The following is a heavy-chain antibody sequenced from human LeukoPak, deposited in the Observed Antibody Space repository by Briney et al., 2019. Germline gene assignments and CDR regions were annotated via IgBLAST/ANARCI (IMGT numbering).Heavy chain of an antibody. J-gene: IGHJ4*02. D-gene: IGHD3-22*01. CDR2: IYYSGST. Sequence: SETLSLTCTVSGGSISSCYWNWIRQPPGKGLEWIGYIYYSGSTNYNPSLKSRVTTSVDTSKNQFSLKLSSVTAADTAVYYCARERLGYYDRSGLDYWGQGTLVTVSS. V-gene: IGHV4-59*01. CDR3: ARERLGYYDRSGLDY. CDR1: GGSISSCY.